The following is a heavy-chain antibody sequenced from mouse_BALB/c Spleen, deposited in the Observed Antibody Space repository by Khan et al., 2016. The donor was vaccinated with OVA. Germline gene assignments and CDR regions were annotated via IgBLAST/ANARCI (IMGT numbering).Heavy chain of an antibody. V-gene: IGHV1S41*01. J-gene: IGHJ4*01. CDR3: ARENYYGRGCYAMGY. CDR1: GYTFTSYW. D-gene: IGHD1-1*01. CDR2: IGPGSSNT. Sequence: DLVKPGTSVKLSCKASGYTFTSYWINWIKQRPGQGLEWIGRIGPGSSNTYYNEMFKGKAALTVDTSSSTADIQLSSLSSEDSAVYFCARENYYGRGCYAMGYWGQGTSVTVSS.